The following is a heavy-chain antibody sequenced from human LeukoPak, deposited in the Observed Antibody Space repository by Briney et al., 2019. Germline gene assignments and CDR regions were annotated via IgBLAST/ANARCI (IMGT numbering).Heavy chain of an antibody. CDR3: ARPDY. CDR2: INHSGST. CDR1: GGSFSGYY. J-gene: IGHJ4*02. V-gene: IGHV4-34*01. Sequence: SETLSLTCAVYGGSFSGYYWSWIRQPPGKGLEWIGEINHSGSTNYNPSLKSRVTISVDTSKNQFSLKLSSVTAADTAVYYCARPDYWGRGTLVTVSS.